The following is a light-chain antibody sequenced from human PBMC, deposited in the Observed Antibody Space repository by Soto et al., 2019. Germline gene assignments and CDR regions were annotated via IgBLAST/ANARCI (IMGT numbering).Light chain of an antibody. CDR1: QGIGDT. J-gene: IGKJ4*01. V-gene: IGKV3-15*01. Sequence: VLSQSPSTLSVTPEEAATLTCRASQGIGDTLAWYQHKPGQTPRLLIYDTSTRATGVPTRFSGSRSGAEFTLTINSLQSEDFAVYYCQPYNNWPLTFAGGTKVDIK. CDR3: QPYNNWPLT. CDR2: DTS.